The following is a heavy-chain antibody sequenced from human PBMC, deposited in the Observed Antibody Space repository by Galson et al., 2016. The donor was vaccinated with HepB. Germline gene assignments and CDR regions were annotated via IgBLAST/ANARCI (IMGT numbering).Heavy chain of an antibody. CDR3: AKTPKKGENGGLLNY. D-gene: IGHD2-15*01. CDR2: ISTTGSTT. J-gene: IGHJ1*01. Sequence: SLRLSCAAPGFTISNYAMTWVRQAPGMGLEWVSGISTTGSTTYYADSVKGRFTISRDNSKNTLYLQMSGLRADDTAVYYCAKTPKKGENGGLLNYWGQGILVTVSS. CDR1: GFTISNYA. V-gene: IGHV3-23*01.